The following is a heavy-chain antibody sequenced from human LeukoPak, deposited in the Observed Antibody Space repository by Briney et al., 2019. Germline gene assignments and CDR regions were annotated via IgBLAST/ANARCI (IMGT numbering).Heavy chain of an antibody. CDR2: ISSSSSYI. V-gene: IGHV3-21*01. Sequence: GGSLSLSCAASGFTFSSYSMNWVPQAPGKGLEWVSSISSSSSYIYYADSVKGRFTISRDNAKNSLYLQMNSLRAEDTAVYYCARGGQREYSSSVRNNYYYYYGMDVWGQGTTVTVSS. CDR3: ARGGQREYSSSVRNNYYYYYGMDV. J-gene: IGHJ6*02. D-gene: IGHD6-6*01. CDR1: GFTFSSYS.